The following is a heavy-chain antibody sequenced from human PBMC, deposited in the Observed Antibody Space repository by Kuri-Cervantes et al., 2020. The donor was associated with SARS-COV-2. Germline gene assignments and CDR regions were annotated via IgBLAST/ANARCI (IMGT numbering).Heavy chain of an antibody. CDR3: APRGEGSGFDY. Sequence: GGSLRLSCAASGFTFSSYEMNWVRQAPGKGPEWVSYISSSGSTIYYADSVKDRFTISRDNAKNSLYLQMNSLRAEDTAVYYCAPRGEGSGFDYWGQGTLVTVSS. CDR1: GFTFSSYE. V-gene: IGHV3-48*03. J-gene: IGHJ4*02. CDR2: ISSSGSTI. D-gene: IGHD3-16*01.